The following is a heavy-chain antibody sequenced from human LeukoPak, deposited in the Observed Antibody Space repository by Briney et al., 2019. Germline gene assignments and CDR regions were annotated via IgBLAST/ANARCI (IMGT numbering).Heavy chain of an antibody. CDR2: INPSGGST. Sequence: ASVKVSCKASGYTFTNYCMHWVRQAPGQGLEWMGIINPSGGSTSYAQKFQGRVTMTEDTSTDTAYMELSSLRSEDTAVYYCATDHITNWFDPWGQGTLVTVSS. CDR3: ATDHITNWFDP. J-gene: IGHJ5*02. D-gene: IGHD2-21*01. V-gene: IGHV1-46*01. CDR1: GYTFTNYC.